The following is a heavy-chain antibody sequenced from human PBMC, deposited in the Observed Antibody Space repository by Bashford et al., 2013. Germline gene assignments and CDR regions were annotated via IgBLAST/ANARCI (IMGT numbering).Heavy chain of an antibody. J-gene: IGHJ4*02. CDR3: ARGLGYCSGGSCYSVASGVDY. D-gene: IGHD2-15*01. Sequence: WIGEINHSGSTNYNPSLKSRVTISVDTSKNQFSLKLSSVTAADTAVYYCARGLGYCSGGSCYSVASGVDYWGQGTLVTVSS. CDR2: INHSGST. V-gene: IGHV4-34*01.